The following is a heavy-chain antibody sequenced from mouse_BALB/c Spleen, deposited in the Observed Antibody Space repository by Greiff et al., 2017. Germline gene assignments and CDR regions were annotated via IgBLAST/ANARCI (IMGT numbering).Heavy chain of an antibody. CDR3: ARENFDV. Sequence: EVKLQESGGGLVKPGGSLKLSCAASGFTFSDYYMYWVRQTPEKRLEWVATISDGGSYTYYPDSVKGRFTISRDNAKNNLYLQMSSLKSEDTAMYYCARENFDVWGAGTTVTVSS. J-gene: IGHJ1*01. CDR2: ISDGGSYT. V-gene: IGHV5-4*02. CDR1: GFTFSDYY.